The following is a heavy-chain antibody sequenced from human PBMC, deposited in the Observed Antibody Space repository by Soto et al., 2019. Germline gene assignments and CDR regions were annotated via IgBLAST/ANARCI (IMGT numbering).Heavy chain of an antibody. V-gene: IGHV4-59*08. D-gene: IGHD3-16*01. CDR1: GGSISSYY. CDR3: ARRWGDYFDY. J-gene: IGHJ4*02. Sequence: PSETLSHTCTVSGGSISSYYWSCIRQPTGKGLEWIGYIYYSGSTNYNPSLKSRVTISVDTSKNQFSLKLSSVTAADTAVYYCARRWGDYFDYWGQGTLVTVS. CDR2: IYYSGST.